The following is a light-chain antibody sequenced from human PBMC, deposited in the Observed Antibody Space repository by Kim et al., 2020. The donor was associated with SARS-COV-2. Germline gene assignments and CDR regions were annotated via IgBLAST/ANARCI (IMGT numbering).Light chain of an antibody. J-gene: IGKJ4*01. CDR2: GAS. CDR3: QQYNNWPPLT. Sequence: GERAPLSCRARQIVSSTLAWYQQKPGQAPRLLIYGASTRATGIPARFSGSGSGTEFTLTISSLQSEDFAVYYCQQYNNWPPLTFGGGTKVDIK. V-gene: IGKV3-15*01. CDR1: QIVSST.